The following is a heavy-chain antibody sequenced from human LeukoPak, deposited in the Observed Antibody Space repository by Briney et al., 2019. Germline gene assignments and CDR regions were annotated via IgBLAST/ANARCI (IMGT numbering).Heavy chain of an antibody. CDR2: ISGSGGST. D-gene: IGHD5-12*01. J-gene: IGHJ4*02. CDR3: AKYAATTERGGGYFDY. V-gene: IGHV3-23*01. CDR1: GFTFSSYA. Sequence: GGSLRLSCAASGFTFSSYAMSWVRQAPGKGLEWVSAISGSGGSTYYADSVKGRFTISRDNSKNTLYLQMNSLRAEDTAVYCCAKYAATTERGGGYFDYWGQGTLVTVSS.